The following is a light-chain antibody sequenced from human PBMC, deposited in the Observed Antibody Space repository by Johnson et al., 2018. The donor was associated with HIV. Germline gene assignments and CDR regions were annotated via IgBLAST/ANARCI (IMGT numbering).Light chain of an antibody. CDR2: ENN. CDR1: SSNIGNNY. CDR3: GTWDSSLSAGV. J-gene: IGLJ1*01. Sequence: QSVLTQPPSVSAAPGQKVTISCSGSSSNIGNNYVSWYQQLPRTAPKLLIYENNRRPSGIPDRFSGSRYGTSATLGITGLQTGDEADYYCGTWDSSLSAGVFGTGTKVTVL. V-gene: IGLV1-51*02.